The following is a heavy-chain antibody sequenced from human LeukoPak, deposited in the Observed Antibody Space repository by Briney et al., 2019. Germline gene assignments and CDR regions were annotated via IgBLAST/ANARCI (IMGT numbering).Heavy chain of an antibody. D-gene: IGHD5-24*01. V-gene: IGHV1-18*01. Sequence: ASVKVSCKASVYTFTSDGINWVRQAPGQGLAWLGWISPYNGETTYAQIFQGRVTLTTDTSTNTVYMDLRSLRPDDTAVYFCARDQFSHGDAFHMWGQGTMVTVSS. J-gene: IGHJ3*02. CDR1: VYTFTSDG. CDR3: ARDQFSHGDAFHM. CDR2: ISPYNGET.